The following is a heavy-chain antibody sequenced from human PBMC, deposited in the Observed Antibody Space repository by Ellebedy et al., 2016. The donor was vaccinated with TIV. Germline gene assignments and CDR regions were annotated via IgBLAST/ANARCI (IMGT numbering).Heavy chain of an antibody. CDR3: ARGPVLYNFDAFDI. CDR1: GYSISSGYY. J-gene: IGHJ3*02. D-gene: IGHD1-1*01. V-gene: IGHV4-38-2*02. Sequence: SETLSLTCTVSGYSISSGYYWGWIRQPPGKGLEWIASIYYTGTTYYTPSLKSRVTISVDTSKNQFSLKLTSVTAPDTDVYYCARGPVLYNFDAFDIWGQGTVVTVSS. CDR2: IYYTGTT.